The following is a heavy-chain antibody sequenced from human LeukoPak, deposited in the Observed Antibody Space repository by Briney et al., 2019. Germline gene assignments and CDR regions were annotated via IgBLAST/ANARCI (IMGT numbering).Heavy chain of an antibody. J-gene: IGHJ3*02. Sequence: NRGESLKISCKGSGYSFTSYWIGWVRQMPGKGLEWMGIIYPGDSDTRYSPSFQGQVTISADKSISTAYLQWSSLKASDTAMYYCARRMATVVKGGDAFDIWDQGTMVTVSS. V-gene: IGHV5-51*01. CDR1: GYSFTSYW. D-gene: IGHD4-23*01. CDR2: IYPGDSDT. CDR3: ARRMATVVKGGDAFDI.